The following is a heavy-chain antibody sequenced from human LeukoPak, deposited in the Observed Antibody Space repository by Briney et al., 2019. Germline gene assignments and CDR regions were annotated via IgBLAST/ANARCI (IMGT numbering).Heavy chain of an antibody. CDR3: ARGLGYYYDSSGWRLFDY. V-gene: IGHV3-21*01. Sequence: NSGGSLRLSCVASGFTFSNYTMNWVRQAPGKGLEWVSSIATSVSYIYYADSVKGRFTISRDNAKKSLYLQMNSLRAEDTAVYYCARGLGYYYDSSGWRLFDYWGQGTLVTVSS. CDR2: IATSVSYI. D-gene: IGHD3-22*01. CDR1: GFTFSNYT. J-gene: IGHJ4*02.